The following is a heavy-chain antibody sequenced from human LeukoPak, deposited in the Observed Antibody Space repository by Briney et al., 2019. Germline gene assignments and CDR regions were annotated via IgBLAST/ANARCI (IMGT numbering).Heavy chain of an antibody. Sequence: GGSLRLSCAASGFTFSSYSMNWVRQAPGKGLEWVSSISSSSSYIYYADSVKGRFTISRDNSKNTLYLQMNSLRAEDTAVYYCANTSPKVVPAAAFDYWGQGTLVTVSS. V-gene: IGHV3-21*01. CDR1: GFTFSSYS. J-gene: IGHJ4*02. CDR2: ISSSSSYI. CDR3: ANTSPKVVPAAAFDY. D-gene: IGHD2-2*01.